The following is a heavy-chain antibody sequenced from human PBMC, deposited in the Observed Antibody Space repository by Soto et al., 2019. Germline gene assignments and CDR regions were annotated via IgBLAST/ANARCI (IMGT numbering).Heavy chain of an antibody. Sequence: GGSLRLSCAASGFTFSSHWMSWVRQAPGKGLEWVANIKQDGSEKYYVDSVKGRFTISRDNAKNSLYLQMNSLRAEDTAVYYCARDPRYYDILTGPPWYWGQGTLVTVSS. J-gene: IGHJ4*02. D-gene: IGHD3-9*01. V-gene: IGHV3-7*01. CDR1: GFTFSSHW. CDR3: ARDPRYYDILTGPPWY. CDR2: IKQDGSEK.